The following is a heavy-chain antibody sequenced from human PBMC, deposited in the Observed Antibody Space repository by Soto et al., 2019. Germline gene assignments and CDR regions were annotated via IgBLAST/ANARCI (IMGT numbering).Heavy chain of an antibody. Sequence: QVQLQESGPGLVKPSQTLSLTCTVSGGSISSGGYYWSWIRQHPGKGLEWIGYIYYSGSTYYNPALTRRVTISVDTSKNQFSLKLSSVTAADTAVYYCARAGDSSGFLFDYWGQGTLVTVSS. V-gene: IGHV4-31*03. CDR2: IYYSGST. J-gene: IGHJ4*02. D-gene: IGHD3-22*01. CDR1: GGSISSGGYY. CDR3: ARAGDSSGFLFDY.